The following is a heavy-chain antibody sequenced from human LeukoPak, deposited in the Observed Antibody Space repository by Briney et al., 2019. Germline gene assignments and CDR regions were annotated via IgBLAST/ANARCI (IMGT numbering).Heavy chain of an antibody. J-gene: IGHJ6*03. V-gene: IGHV1-18*01. CDR1: GYTFTSYG. CDR2: ISTYNGNT. Sequence: ASVKVSCKASGYTFTSYGITWVRQAPGQGLEWMGWISTYNGNTNYAQRLQGRATMTTDTSTSTAYMELRSLRSDDTAVYYCARFRAMASYYYYYMDVWGKGTTVTISS. CDR3: ARFRAMASYYYYYMDV. D-gene: IGHD5-18*01.